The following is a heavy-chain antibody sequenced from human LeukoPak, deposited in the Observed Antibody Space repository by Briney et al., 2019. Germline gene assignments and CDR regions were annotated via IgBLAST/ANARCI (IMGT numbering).Heavy chain of an antibody. V-gene: IGHV1-46*01. CDR1: GYTFTTYY. CDR3: ARESLTGYSSGWYWFDP. D-gene: IGHD6-19*01. CDR2: INPSGGTT. Sequence: ASVKVSCKASGYTFTTYYMHWVRQAPGQGLEWMGIINPSGGTTSYAQKFQGRVTMTRDTSTSTVYMELSGLRSDDTAVYYCARESLTGYSSGWYWFDPWGQGTLVTVSS. J-gene: IGHJ5*02.